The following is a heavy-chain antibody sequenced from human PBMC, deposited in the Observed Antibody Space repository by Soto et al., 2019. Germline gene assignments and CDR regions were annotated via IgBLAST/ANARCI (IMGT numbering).Heavy chain of an antibody. D-gene: IGHD1-26*01. V-gene: IGHV3-21*01. CDR2: IDPSSVYI. CDR1: GFTFSTYS. CDR3: ARSLVRGAPDS. J-gene: IGHJ4*02. Sequence: EVQLVESGGGLVKPGGSLRLSCAASGFTFSTYSMHWVRQAPGKGLEWVSSIDPSSVYIFYAASLQGRFTVSRANAQNSFYLQMTCLRAEDTAVYYCARSLVRGAPDSWGQGTLVTVSS.